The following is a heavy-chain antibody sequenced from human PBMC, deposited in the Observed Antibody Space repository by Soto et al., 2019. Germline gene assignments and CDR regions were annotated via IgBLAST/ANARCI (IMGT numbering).Heavy chain of an antibody. V-gene: IGHV3-23*04. Sequence: EVQLVESGGRLVQPGGSLRLSCATSGFTFSDHYMDWVRQAPGKGLEWVSAISGSGGSTYYADSVKGRFTISRDNSKNTLYLQMNSLRAEDTAVYYCAKNGGNRPMHYYGMDVWGQGTTVTVSS. CDR1: GFTFSDHY. CDR3: AKNGGNRPMHYYGMDV. D-gene: IGHD2-15*01. CDR2: ISGSGGST. J-gene: IGHJ6*02.